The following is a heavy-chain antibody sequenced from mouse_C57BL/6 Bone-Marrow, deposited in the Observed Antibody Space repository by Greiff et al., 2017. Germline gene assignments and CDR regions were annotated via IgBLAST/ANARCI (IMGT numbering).Heavy chain of an antibody. D-gene: IGHD1-1*01. CDR2: INPNNGGT. V-gene: IGHV1-18*01. CDR3: ARRGGYYYGSSSSAWFAY. Sequence: VQLQQSGPELVKPGASVKIPCKASGYTFTDYNMDWVKQSHGKSLEWIGDINPNNGGTIYNQKFKGKATLTVDKSSSTAYMELRSLTSEDTAVYYCARRGGYYYGSSSSAWFAYWGQGTLVTVSA. J-gene: IGHJ3*01. CDR1: GYTFTDYN.